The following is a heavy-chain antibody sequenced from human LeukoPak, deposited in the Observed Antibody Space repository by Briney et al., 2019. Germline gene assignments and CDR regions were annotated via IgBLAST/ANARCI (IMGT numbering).Heavy chain of an antibody. J-gene: IGHJ4*02. CDR1: GFIFSSYT. D-gene: IGHD2-15*01. CDR3: ARARGGSGHFDY. CDR2: INGSGGRT. V-gene: IGHV3-23*01. Sequence: GVSLRLSCAASGFIFSSYTMGWVRQAPGKGLEWVSDINGSGGRTYYADSVNGRFTISRDNAKNSLYLQMNSLRAEDTAVYYCARARGGSGHFDYWGQGTLVTVSS.